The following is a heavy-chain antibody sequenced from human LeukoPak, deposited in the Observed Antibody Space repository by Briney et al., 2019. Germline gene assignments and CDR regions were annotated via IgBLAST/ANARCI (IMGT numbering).Heavy chain of an antibody. CDR3: AKDPNGDYIGAFDF. J-gene: IGHJ3*01. V-gene: IGHV3-23*01. CDR2: ITANGGYT. Sequence: GGSLRLSCAASAFSFSKFALIWVRQAPGKGLEWVSAITANGGYTLYADAVKGRFTVSRDNSKNTLYMQINSLRPEDTAMYYCAKDPNGDYIGAFDFWGQGTMVTVSS. CDR1: AFSFSKFA. D-gene: IGHD4-17*01.